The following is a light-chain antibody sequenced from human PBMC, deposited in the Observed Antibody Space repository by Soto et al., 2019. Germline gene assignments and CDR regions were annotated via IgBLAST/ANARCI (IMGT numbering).Light chain of an antibody. J-gene: IGKJ1*01. CDR1: QSVSSN. V-gene: IGKV3-15*01. CDR3: QQYDNWPPWT. Sequence: EIVMTQSPATLSVSPGERATLSCRASQSVSSNLAWYQQKPGHEPTRLIYGASTRTTGIPVRFSGSGCGTDFTLTISSLQSEDFAVYYCQQYDNWPPWTFGQGTKVDIK. CDR2: GAS.